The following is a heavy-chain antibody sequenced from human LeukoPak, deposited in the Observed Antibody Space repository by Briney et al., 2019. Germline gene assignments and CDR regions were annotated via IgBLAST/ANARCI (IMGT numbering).Heavy chain of an antibody. Sequence: SQTLSLTCAVSGGSISSGGYSWSWIRQPPGKGLEWIGYIYHSGSTYYNPSLKSRVTISVDRSKNQFSLKLSSVTAADTAVYYCAGEYYYGSGSYYNYWGQGTLVTVSS. CDR1: GGSISSGGYS. D-gene: IGHD3-10*01. CDR3: AGEYYYGSGSYYNY. V-gene: IGHV4-30-2*01. J-gene: IGHJ4*02. CDR2: IYHSGST.